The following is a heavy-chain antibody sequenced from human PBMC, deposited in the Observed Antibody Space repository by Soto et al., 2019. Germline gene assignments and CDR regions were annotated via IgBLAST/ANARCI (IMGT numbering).Heavy chain of an antibody. J-gene: IGHJ4*02. V-gene: IGHV1-3*01. CDR3: XXXIRLAGDY. Sequence: QVQLVQSGAEVKKPGASVKVSCKASGYTFTSYAMHWVRQAPGQRLEWMGWINAGNGNTKYSQKFQGRVTITRDTXXXXXXXXXXXXXXXXTAVXXXXXXIRLAGDYWGQGTLVTVSS. D-gene: IGHD6-19*01. CDR1: GYTFTSYA. CDR2: INAGNGNT.